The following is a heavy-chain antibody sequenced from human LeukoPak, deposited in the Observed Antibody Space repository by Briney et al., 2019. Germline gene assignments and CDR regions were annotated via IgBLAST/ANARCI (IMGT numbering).Heavy chain of an antibody. J-gene: IGHJ3*02. CDR1: GGSFSSYY. V-gene: IGHV4-34*01. D-gene: IGHD3-22*01. Sequence: SETLSLTCAVSGGSFSSYYWSLIRQPPGKGLEWIGEINHSGSTNYNPSLKSRVTISVDTSKNQFSLKLSSVPAADTAVYYCARGPGYYYDSSGYYGAFDIWGQGTMVTVSS. CDR2: INHSGST. CDR3: ARGPGYYYDSSGYYGAFDI.